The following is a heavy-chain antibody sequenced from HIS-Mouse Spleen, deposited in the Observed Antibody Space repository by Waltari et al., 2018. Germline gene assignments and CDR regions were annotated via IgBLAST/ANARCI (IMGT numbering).Heavy chain of an antibody. Sequence: QVQLVQSGAEVKKPGASVKVSCKAPGYTCTSYDINWVRQATGQGLKWMVWMNTNSGNTGYAQKFQGRVTMTRNTSISTAYMELSSLRSEDTAVYYCARGHDYSNYFDYWGQGTLVTVSS. J-gene: IGHJ4*02. D-gene: IGHD4-4*01. CDR2: MNTNSGNT. CDR1: GYTCTSYD. V-gene: IGHV1-8*01. CDR3: ARGHDYSNYFDY.